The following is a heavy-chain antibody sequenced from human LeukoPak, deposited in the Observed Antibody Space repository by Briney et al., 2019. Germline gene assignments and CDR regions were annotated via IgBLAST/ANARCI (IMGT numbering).Heavy chain of an antibody. CDR2: ISYDGGNK. CDR3: ARDLEHYYYDSSGYYPAFDY. Sequence: GGSLRLSCAASGFTFSSYAMHWVRQAPGKGLEWVAVISYDGGNKYYADSVKGRFTISRDNSKNTLYLQMNSLRAEDTAVYYCARDLEHYYYDSSGYYPAFDYWGQGTLVTVSS. J-gene: IGHJ4*02. V-gene: IGHV3-30-3*01. CDR1: GFTFSSYA. D-gene: IGHD3-22*01.